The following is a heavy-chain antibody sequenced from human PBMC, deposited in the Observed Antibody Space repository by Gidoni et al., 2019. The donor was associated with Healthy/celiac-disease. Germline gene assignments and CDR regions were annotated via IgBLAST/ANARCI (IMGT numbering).Heavy chain of an antibody. CDR3: AKDEAYVWGSYRYLFDY. CDR2: ISGSGGST. Sequence: EVQLLESGGGLVQPGGSLRLSCAASGFTFSSYAMSWVRQAPGKGLEWVSAISGSGGSTYYADSVKGRFTISRDNSKNTLYLQMNSLRAEDTAVYYCAKDEAYVWGSYRYLFDYWGQGTLVTVSS. V-gene: IGHV3-23*01. D-gene: IGHD3-16*02. J-gene: IGHJ4*02. CDR1: GFTFSSYA.